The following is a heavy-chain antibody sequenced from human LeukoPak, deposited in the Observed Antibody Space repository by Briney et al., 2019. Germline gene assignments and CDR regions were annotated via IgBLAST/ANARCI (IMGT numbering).Heavy chain of an antibody. CDR1: GFTFSSYA. V-gene: IGHV3-21*01. D-gene: IGHD1-26*01. CDR2: ISRRSTYI. J-gene: IGHJ5*02. Sequence: GGSLRLSCAASGFTFSSYAMHWVRQPPGKGLEWVSSISRRSTYIYYADSVKGRFTISKDNAKNSLYLQMDSLRAEDTAVYYCARAQVGYNWFDPWGQGTLVTVSS. CDR3: ARAQVGYNWFDP.